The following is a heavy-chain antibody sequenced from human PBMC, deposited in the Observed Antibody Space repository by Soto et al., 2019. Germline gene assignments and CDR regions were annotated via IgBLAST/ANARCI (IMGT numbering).Heavy chain of an antibody. V-gene: IGHV1-69*06. CDR3: ARGYCSGGSCYLYYYYGMDV. CDR2: IIPIFGTA. Sequence: GASVKVSCKASGGTFSSYAISWVRQAPGQGLEWMGGIIPIFGTANYAQKFQGRVTITADKSTSTAYMELSSLRSEDTAVYYCARGYCSGGSCYLYYYYGMDVWGQGTTVTVSS. J-gene: IGHJ6*02. D-gene: IGHD2-15*01. CDR1: GGTFSSYA.